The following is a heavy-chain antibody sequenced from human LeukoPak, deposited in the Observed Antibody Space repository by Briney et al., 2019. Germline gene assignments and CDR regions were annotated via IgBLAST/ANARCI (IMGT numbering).Heavy chain of an antibody. CDR1: GFTFSNYG. J-gene: IGHJ4*02. CDR2: ISYDGNNK. CDR3: AKEPRQGYSYGHFDY. D-gene: IGHD5-18*01. Sequence: PGGSLRLSCAASGFTFSNYGMHWVRQAPGKGLEWVAVISYDGNNKYYADSVKGRFTISRDNSKNTLYLQMNSLRAEDTAVYYCAKEPRQGYSYGHFDYWGQGTLVTVSS. V-gene: IGHV3-30*18.